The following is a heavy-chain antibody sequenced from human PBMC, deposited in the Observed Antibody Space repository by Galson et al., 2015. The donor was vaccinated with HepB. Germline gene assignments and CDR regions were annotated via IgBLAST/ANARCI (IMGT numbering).Heavy chain of an antibody. V-gene: IGHV3-30*18. D-gene: IGHD7-27*01. CDR3: AKDGASLGYYFGMDV. CDR2: ISYDGSSK. Sequence: SLRLSCPASGFNLSSYGIHWVRQAPGKGLQWVALISYDGSSKFYADSVKGRLTISRDNSKNTLYLQMNSLRAEDTAVYYCAKDGASLGYYFGMDVWGQGTTVTGSS. J-gene: IGHJ6*02. CDR1: GFNLSSYG.